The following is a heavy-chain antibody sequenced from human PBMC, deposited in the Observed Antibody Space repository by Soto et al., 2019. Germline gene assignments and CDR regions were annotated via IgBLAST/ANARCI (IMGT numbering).Heavy chain of an antibody. CDR2: INAGNGNT. D-gene: IGHD6-19*01. J-gene: IGHJ4*02. CDR1: GYTFTSYA. V-gene: IGHV1-3*01. Sequence: QVQLVQSGAEVKKPGASVKVSCKASGYTFTSYAMHWVRQAPGQRLEWMGWINAGNGNTKYSQKFQGRVTITRDTSASTAYMELSSLRSEDTAVYYCARGGGSSGWVFDYWGQGTLVTVSS. CDR3: ARGGGSSGWVFDY.